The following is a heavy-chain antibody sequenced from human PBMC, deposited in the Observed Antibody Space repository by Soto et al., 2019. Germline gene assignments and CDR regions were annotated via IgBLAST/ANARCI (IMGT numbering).Heavy chain of an antibody. D-gene: IGHD6-19*01. V-gene: IGHV4-4*02. Sequence: QVHLQESGPGLVKPSGTLSLTCAVSGASINTNWLSWVRHPPGKGLEWIGEIYHSGSTNYNPSLAGRATISIDKSKNKFSLKLSSVTAADPAVYYCARHIAVPTTRGFDYWGQGALVTVSS. CDR3: ARHIAVPTTRGFDY. J-gene: IGHJ4*02. CDR2: IYHSGST. CDR1: GASINTNW.